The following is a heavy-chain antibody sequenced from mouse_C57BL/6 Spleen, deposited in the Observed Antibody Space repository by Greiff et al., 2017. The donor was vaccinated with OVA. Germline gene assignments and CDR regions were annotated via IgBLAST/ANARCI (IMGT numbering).Heavy chain of an antibody. D-gene: IGHD2-5*01. V-gene: IGHV10-1*01. CDR3: VSPYSNYGAWFAY. CDR1: GFSFNTYA. CDR2: IRSKSNNYAT. Sequence: DAGGGLVQPKGSLKLSCAASGFSFNTYAMNWVRQAPGKGLEWVARIRSKSNNYATYYADSVKDRFTISRDDSESMLYLQMNNLKTEDTAMYYCVSPYSNYGAWFAYWGQGTLVTVSA. J-gene: IGHJ3*01.